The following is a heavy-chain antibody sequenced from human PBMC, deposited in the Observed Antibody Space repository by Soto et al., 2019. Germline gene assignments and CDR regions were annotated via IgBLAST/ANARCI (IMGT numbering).Heavy chain of an antibody. CDR1: GSTFSSSE. D-gene: IGHD3-3*01. CDR2: ISKSSSVI. Sequence: EVQLVDSGGGLVQPGGSLRLSCAASGSTFSSSEMHWVRQAPGKGLEWLSYISKSSSVIYYADSVKGRFTISRDNAKNLLYLQMNSLRAEDTAVYFCASVNLRFSYGIDVWGQGTTVTVSS. V-gene: IGHV3-48*03. CDR3: ASVNLRFSYGIDV. J-gene: IGHJ6*02.